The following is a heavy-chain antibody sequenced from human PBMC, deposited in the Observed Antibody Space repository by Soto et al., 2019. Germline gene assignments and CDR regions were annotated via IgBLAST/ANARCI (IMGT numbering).Heavy chain of an antibody. CDR3: ARFGKRQGAY. Sequence: PSETLSLTCTVSGVSISSYYWSWIRQPPGKGLEWIGNIYNSDANYNPSLKSRITILLDTSKNQFSLKLTSVTAADTAVYYCARFGKRQGAYWGQGTLVTVSS. V-gene: IGHV4-4*09. CDR1: GVSISSYY. J-gene: IGHJ4*02. CDR2: IYNSDA. D-gene: IGHD3-16*01.